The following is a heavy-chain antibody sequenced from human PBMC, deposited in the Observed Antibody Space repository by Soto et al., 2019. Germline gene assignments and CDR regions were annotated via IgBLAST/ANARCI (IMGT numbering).Heavy chain of an antibody. Sequence: QVQLQESGPGLVTPSQTLSLTCTVSGGSISTGGYYWNWIRQRPGKGLEWIGYIYYSGSTDYNPSLKRRVSMSVDTSKNQFSLKLSSVTAADTAVYYCARYCGSDSCYGNRFDPWGQGTLVNVSS. CDR3: ARYCGSDSCYGNRFDP. CDR1: GGSISTGGYY. J-gene: IGHJ5*02. V-gene: IGHV4-31*03. D-gene: IGHD2-2*01. CDR2: IYYSGST.